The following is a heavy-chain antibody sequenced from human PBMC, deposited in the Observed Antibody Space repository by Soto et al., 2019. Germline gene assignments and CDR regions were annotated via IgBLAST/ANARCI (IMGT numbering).Heavy chain of an antibody. Sequence: QVQLVQSGSEMKKPGASVKVSCKAFRYTFTSYAIHWVRQAPGQRLEWMGWINAGNGNTKYSQKFQGRVTITRDTSASTAYMEWSSVGAEATAVYYCARTIGPWGQGTLVTASS. CDR3: ARTIGP. V-gene: IGHV1-3*01. CDR1: RYTFTSYA. J-gene: IGHJ5*02. D-gene: IGHD1-26*01. CDR2: INAGNGNT.